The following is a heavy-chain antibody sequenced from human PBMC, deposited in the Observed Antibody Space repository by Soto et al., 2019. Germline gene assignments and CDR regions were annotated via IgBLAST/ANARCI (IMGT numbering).Heavy chain of an antibody. CDR1: GGSISSGDYY. CDR3: VREGGDNWLDP. V-gene: IGHV4-30-4*01. CDR2: IYYSGST. J-gene: IGHJ5*02. D-gene: IGHD3-16*01. Sequence: SETLSLTCTVSGGSISSGDYYWSWIRQPPGKGLEWIGYIYYSGSTFYNPSLKNRVTISLDTSKIQFSLKLSSVTAADTAVYYCVREGGDNWLDPWGQGTLVTVSS.